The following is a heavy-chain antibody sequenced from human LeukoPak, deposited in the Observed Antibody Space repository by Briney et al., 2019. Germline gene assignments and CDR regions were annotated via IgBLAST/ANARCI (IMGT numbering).Heavy chain of an antibody. Sequence: SETLSLTCTVSGGSISSGDYYWSWIRQPPGKGLEWIGYNYYSGSTYYNPSLKSRVTISVDTSKNQFSLKLSSVTAADTAVYYCASLLEGATNHRHFDYWGQGTLVTVSS. CDR2: NYYSGST. CDR1: GGSISSGDYY. CDR3: ASLLEGATNHRHFDY. J-gene: IGHJ4*02. D-gene: IGHD1-26*01. V-gene: IGHV4-30-4*01.